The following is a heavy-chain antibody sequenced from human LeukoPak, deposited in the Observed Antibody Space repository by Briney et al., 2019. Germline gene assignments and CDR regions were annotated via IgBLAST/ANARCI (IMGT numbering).Heavy chain of an antibody. D-gene: IGHD2-2*01. CDR1: GFTFSSYG. Sequence: GGSLRLSCAASGFTFSSYGMHWVRQAPGKGLEWVAFIRYDGSNKYYADSVKGRFTISRDNSKNTLYLQMNSLRAEDTAVYYCAKDNGGYCSSTSCYYAWGQETLVTVPS. J-gene: IGHJ4*02. CDR3: AKDNGGYCSSTSCYYA. V-gene: IGHV3-30*02. CDR2: IRYDGSNK.